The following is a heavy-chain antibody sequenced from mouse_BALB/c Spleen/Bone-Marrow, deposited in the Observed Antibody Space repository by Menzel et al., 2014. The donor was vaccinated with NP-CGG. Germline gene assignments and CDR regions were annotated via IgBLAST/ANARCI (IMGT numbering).Heavy chain of an antibody. V-gene: IGHV5-4*02. CDR1: GFSFSDHY. D-gene: IGHD2-14*01. J-gene: IGHJ3*01. CDR3: ERDGDYRYAWFSY. CDR2: ISDGGGHA. Sequence: EVKVVESGGRLVKPGGSLKLSCAASGFSFSDHYMYWVRQTPEKRLEWVATISDGGGHAYYSDSVKGRFTISRDNAKNNLYLQMNSLKSEDTAIYHCERDGDYRYAWFSYWGQGTPVTVSA.